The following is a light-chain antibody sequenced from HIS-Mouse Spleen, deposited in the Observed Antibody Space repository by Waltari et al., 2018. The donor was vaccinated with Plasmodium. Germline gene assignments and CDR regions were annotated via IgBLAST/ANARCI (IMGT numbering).Light chain of an antibody. J-gene: IGLJ3*02. V-gene: IGLV2-14*01. CDR1: SSDVGGYNY. CDR3: SSYTSSSTNWV. CDR2: EVS. Sequence: QSALTQPASVSGSPGQSITISCTGTSSDVGGYNYVSWYQQHPGKAPKLMIYEVSNRPSGVSNCLSGSKSGNTASLTISGLQAEDEADYYCSSYTSSSTNWVFGGGTKLTVL.